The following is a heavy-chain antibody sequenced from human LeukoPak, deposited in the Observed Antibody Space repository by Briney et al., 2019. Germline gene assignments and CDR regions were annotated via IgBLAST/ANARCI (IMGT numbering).Heavy chain of an antibody. CDR1: GYTFTSYY. D-gene: IGHD6-19*01. V-gene: IGHV1-46*01. J-gene: IGHJ4*02. CDR3: ARDRNRSGFFY. Sequence: GASVKVSCKASGYTFTSYYMHWVRQAPGQGLEWMGIINLSGGTTYYAQKFQGRVTMTNDMSTSTVYMELSSLRSEDTAVYYCARDRNRSGFFYWGQGTLVTASS. CDR2: INLSGGTT.